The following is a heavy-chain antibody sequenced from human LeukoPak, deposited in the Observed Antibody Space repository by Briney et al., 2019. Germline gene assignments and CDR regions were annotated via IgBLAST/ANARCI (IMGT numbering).Heavy chain of an antibody. V-gene: IGHV3-48*03. Sequence: PGGSLRLSCAASGFTFRSYEMNWVRQAPGKGLEWVSYMSSSDTIYYADSVKGRFTISRDNAKNSLYLQMNSLRAEDTALYHCARVGSSRFYYYDYMDVWGKGTTVTISS. CDR2: MSSSDTI. D-gene: IGHD6-13*01. CDR3: ARVGSSRFYYYDYMDV. J-gene: IGHJ6*03. CDR1: GFTFRSYE.